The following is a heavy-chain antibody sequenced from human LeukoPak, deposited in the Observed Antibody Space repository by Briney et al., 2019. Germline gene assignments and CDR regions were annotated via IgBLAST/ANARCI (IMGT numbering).Heavy chain of an antibody. D-gene: IGHD3-10*01. CDR2: IYYSGST. J-gene: IGHJ5*02. Sequence: SETLSLTCTVSGGSISSGGYYWSWIRQHPGKGLEWIGYIYYSGSTYYNPSLKSRVTISVDTSKNQFSLKLSSVTAADTAVYYCARDSYYGSGRAHWFDPWGQGTLVTVSS. CDR1: GGSISSGGYY. V-gene: IGHV4-31*03. CDR3: ARDSYYGSGRAHWFDP.